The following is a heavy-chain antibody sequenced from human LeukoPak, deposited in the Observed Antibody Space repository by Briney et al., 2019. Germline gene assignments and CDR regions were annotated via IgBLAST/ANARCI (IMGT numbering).Heavy chain of an antibody. J-gene: IGHJ4*02. D-gene: IGHD6-19*01. CDR2: IYSGGST. V-gene: IGHV3-66*01. CDR3: ARDPAGGERAVAG. CDR1: GFTVSSNY. Sequence: GGSLRLSCAASGFTVSSNYMSWVRQAPGKGLEWVSVIYSGGSTYYADSVKGRFTISRDNSKNTLYLQMNSLGAEDTAVYYCARDPAGGERAVAGWGQGTLVTVSS.